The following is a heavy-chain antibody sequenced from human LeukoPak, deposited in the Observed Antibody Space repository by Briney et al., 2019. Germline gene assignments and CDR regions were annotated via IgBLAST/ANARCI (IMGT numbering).Heavy chain of an antibody. V-gene: IGHV4-59*01. CDR2: IYYSGST. CDR3: ARDSGVVVAATGSLFWYFDL. J-gene: IGHJ2*01. D-gene: IGHD2-15*01. Sequence: SQTLSLTCTVSGGSISSYYWSWIRQPPGKGLEWIGYIYYSGSTNYNPSLKSRVTISVDTSKNQFSLKLSSVTAADTAVYYCARDSGVVVAATGSLFWYFDLWGRGTLVTVSS. CDR1: GGSISSYY.